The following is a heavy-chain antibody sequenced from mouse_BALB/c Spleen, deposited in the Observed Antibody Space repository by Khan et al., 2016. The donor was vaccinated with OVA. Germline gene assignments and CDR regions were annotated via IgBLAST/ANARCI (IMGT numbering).Heavy chain of an antibody. Sequence: EVQLQESGPGLVKPSQSLSLTCTVTGYSITSGYAWNWIRQFPGNKLEWMGYISYSGSTCYNPSLRSRISITRDTSKNQFFLQLKSVTTEDTASYYCARKNYYGDAMDYWGQGTSVTVSS. CDR1: GYSITSGYA. D-gene: IGHD1-2*01. J-gene: IGHJ4*01. CDR3: ARKNYYGDAMDY. V-gene: IGHV3-2*02. CDR2: ISYSGST.